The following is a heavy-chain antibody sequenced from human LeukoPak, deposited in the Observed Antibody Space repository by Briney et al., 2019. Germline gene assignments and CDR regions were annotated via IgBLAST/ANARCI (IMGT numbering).Heavy chain of an antibody. V-gene: IGHV1-2*02. CDR1: GYTFTSYG. CDR2: INPNSGDT. J-gene: IGHJ4*02. Sequence: ASVKVSCKASGYTFTSYGISWVRQAPGQGLEWMGWINPNSGDTNYAQKFQGRVTMTRGTSISTAYMELSRLRSDDTAVYYCARDGGFDYWGQGILVTVSS. D-gene: IGHD3-16*01. CDR3: ARDGGFDY.